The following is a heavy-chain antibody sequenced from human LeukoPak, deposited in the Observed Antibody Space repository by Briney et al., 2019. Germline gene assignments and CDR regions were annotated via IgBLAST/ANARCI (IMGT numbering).Heavy chain of an antibody. CDR1: GFTFSGSA. D-gene: IGHD3-3*01. V-gene: IGHV3-73*01. Sequence: GGSLRLSCAASGFTFSGSAMHWVRQASGKGLELVGRIRSKANSYATAYAASVKGRFTISRDDSKNTAYLQMNSLKTEDTAVYYCTRHLERITIFGVVIPDAFDIWGQGTMVTVSS. J-gene: IGHJ3*02. CDR2: IRSKANSYAT. CDR3: TRHLERITIFGVVIPDAFDI.